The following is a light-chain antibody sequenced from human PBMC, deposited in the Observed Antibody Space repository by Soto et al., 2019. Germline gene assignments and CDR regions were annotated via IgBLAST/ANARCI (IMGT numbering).Light chain of an antibody. V-gene: IGKV1-5*03. Sequence: DIQMTQSPSTLSASVGDRVTITCRASQSISSWLAWYHQKPGKAPKLLIYKASSLESGVPSRFSGSGSGTEFTLTISSLRPDDFATYYCQQYDTYWTFGQGTKVDI. CDR1: QSISSW. CDR2: KAS. J-gene: IGKJ1*01. CDR3: QQYDTYWT.